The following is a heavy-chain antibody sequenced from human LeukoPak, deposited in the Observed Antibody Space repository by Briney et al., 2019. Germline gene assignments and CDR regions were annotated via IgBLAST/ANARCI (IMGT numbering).Heavy chain of an antibody. CDR2: IYPGDSDT. V-gene: IGHV5-51*01. CDR1: GYSFTSYW. CDR3: ARLDTYYYDSSGPYVGDY. Sequence: GESLQISCKGSGYSFTSYWIGWVRQMPGKGLEWMGIIYPGDSDTRYSPSFQGQVTISADKSISTAYLQWSSLKASDTAMYYCARLDTYYYDSSGPYVGDYWGQGTLVTVSS. D-gene: IGHD3-22*01. J-gene: IGHJ4*02.